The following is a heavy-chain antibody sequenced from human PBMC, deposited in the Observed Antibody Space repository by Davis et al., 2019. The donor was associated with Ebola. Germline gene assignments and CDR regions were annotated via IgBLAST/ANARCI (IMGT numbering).Heavy chain of an antibody. D-gene: IGHD4-17*01. CDR1: GFTFSSYW. Sequence: GESLKISCAASGFTFSSYWMSWVRQAPGKGLEWVANIKQDGSEKYYVDSVKGRFTISRDNAKNSLYLQMNSLRAEDTAVYYCARSSNGDFTVFDYWGQGTLVTVSS. J-gene: IGHJ4*02. CDR2: IKQDGSEK. CDR3: ARSSNGDFTVFDY. V-gene: IGHV3-7*01.